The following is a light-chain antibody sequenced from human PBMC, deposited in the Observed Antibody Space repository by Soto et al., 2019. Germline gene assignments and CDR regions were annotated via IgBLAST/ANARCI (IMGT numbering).Light chain of an antibody. V-gene: IGLV2-14*01. CDR3: SSYTGTYTYV. CDR2: EVS. J-gene: IGLJ1*01. CDR1: RNDIGDYSF. Sequence: QSALTQPASVSGSPGQSITISCTGTRNDIGDYSFVSWYQQHPGKVPKLLIYEVSDRPSGISSRFSGSKSGNTASLTISGLQAEDDAHYYCSSYTGTYTYVFGTGTKVTVL.